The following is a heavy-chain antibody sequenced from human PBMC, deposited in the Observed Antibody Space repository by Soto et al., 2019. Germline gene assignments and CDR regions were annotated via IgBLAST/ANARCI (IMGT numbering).Heavy chain of an antibody. D-gene: IGHD6-13*01. J-gene: IGHJ4*02. CDR3: ARTYSSSWSPFEY. V-gene: IGHV4-34*01. CDR1: GGSFSGYY. CDR2: INHSGST. Sequence: QVQLQQWGAGLLKPSETLSLTCAVYGGSFSGYYWSWIRQPPGKGLEWIGEINHSGSTNYNPSLKSRVTISVDTSQNQFSLKLTSVTAADTAVYYCARTYSSSWSPFEYWGQRTLVTVSS.